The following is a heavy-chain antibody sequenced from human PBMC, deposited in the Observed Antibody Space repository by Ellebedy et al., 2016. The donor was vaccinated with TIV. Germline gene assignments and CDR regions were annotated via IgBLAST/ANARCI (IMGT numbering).Heavy chain of an antibody. D-gene: IGHD3-3*02. Sequence: MPSETLSLTCTVSGGSLSGYYWSWIRQSPGKGLECLGYIFYTWSTNYNPSLRSRITMSVDTSRNQFSLNLTSVTAADTAVYYCARSGIRIFGETDVFDMWGQGTVVTVSS. CDR1: GGSLSGYY. V-gene: IGHV4-59*01. J-gene: IGHJ3*02. CDR2: IFYTWST. CDR3: ARSGIRIFGETDVFDM.